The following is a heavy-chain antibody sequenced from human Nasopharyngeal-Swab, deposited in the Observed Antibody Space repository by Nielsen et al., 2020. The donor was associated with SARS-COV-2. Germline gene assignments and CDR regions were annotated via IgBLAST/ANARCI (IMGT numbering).Heavy chain of an antibody. V-gene: IGHV1-24*01. CDR3: TTVAGSYGRFDY. Sequence: SVKVSCKVSGYTLTELSMHWVRQAPGKGLEWVGGFDPENGETIYAQKFQGRVTMTEDTSTDTAYMELSSLTSEDTAVYYCTTVAGSYGRFDYWGQGTLVTVSS. J-gene: IGHJ4*02. D-gene: IGHD1-26*01. CDR1: GYTLTELS. CDR2: FDPENGET.